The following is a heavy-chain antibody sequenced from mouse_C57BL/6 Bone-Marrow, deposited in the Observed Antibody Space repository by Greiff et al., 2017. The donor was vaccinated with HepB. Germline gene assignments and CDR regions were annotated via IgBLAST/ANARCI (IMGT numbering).Heavy chain of an antibody. D-gene: IGHD4-1*01. CDR1: GYTFTSYW. CDR3: AREDWDYAMDY. J-gene: IGHJ4*01. V-gene: IGHV1-64*01. Sequence: QVQLQQPGAELVKPGASVKLSCKASGYTFTSYWMHWVKQRPGQGLEWIGRIHPNSGSTNYNEKFKSKATLTVDKSSSTAYMQLSSLTSEDSAVYYCAREDWDYAMDYWGQGTSVTVSS. CDR2: IHPNSGST.